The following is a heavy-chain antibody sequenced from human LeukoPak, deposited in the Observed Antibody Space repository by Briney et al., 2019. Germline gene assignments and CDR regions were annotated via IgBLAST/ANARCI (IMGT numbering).Heavy chain of an antibody. CDR1: GYSISSGYY. V-gene: IGHV4-38-2*02. CDR3: ARAVGYYYYMDV. D-gene: IGHD4-23*01. J-gene: IGHJ6*03. CDR2: IFHTATT. Sequence: SETLSLTCSVSGYSISSGYYGAWIRQPPGKGLEWIGSIFHTATTYYNPSLRSRVTISVDTSKNQFSLKLSSVTAADTAVYYCARAVGYYYYMDVWGKGTTVSVSS.